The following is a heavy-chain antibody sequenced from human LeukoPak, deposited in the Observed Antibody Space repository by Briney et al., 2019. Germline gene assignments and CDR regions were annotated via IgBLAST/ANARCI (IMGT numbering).Heavy chain of an antibody. CDR2: IYYSGST. J-gene: IGHJ4*02. V-gene: IGHV4-61*01. D-gene: IGHD3-22*01. Sequence: SETLSLTCTVSGGSVSSGSYYWSWIRQPPGKGLEWIGYIYYSGSTNYNPSLKSRVTISADTPKNQFSLKLSSVTAADTAVYYCAREDYDSSGYYFIDYWGQGTLVTVSS. CDR1: GGSVSSGSYY. CDR3: AREDYDSSGYYFIDY.